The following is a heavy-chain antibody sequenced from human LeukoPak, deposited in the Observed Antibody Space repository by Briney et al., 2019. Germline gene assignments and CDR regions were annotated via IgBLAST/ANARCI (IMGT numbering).Heavy chain of an antibody. Sequence: GGSLRLSCAASGFIFRNYAMSWVRQAPGKGLEWVSAITGSGDSTYYADSVKGRFTISRDNSKNTLYVEMNTLRAEDTAVYYCARWGDYDILTGYYVSDFWGQGTLVTVSS. D-gene: IGHD3-9*01. CDR3: ARWGDYDILTGYYVSDF. CDR1: GFIFRNYA. V-gene: IGHV3-23*01. J-gene: IGHJ4*02. CDR2: ITGSGDST.